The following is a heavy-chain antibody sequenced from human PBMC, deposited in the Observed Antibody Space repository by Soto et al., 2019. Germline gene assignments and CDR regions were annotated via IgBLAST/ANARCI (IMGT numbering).Heavy chain of an antibody. CDR3: SNNP. D-gene: IGHD1-26*01. J-gene: IGHJ5*02. Sequence: SETLSLTCTISGGAISTYYWTWIRQPPGKGLEWIGYIYYTGSTSYNPSLRSRVTISVDTSKNEFSLRADDTAIYFCGAWDSSNNPWGQGTLVTVSS. V-gene: IGHV4-59*01. CDR2: IYYTGST. CDR1: GGAISTYY.